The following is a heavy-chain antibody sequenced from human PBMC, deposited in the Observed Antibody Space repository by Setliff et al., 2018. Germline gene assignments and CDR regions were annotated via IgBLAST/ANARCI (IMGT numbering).Heavy chain of an antibody. D-gene: IGHD2-2*01. CDR2: ISPYTGNA. V-gene: IGHV1-18*01. CDR1: GYTFTDYG. Sequence: ASVKVSCKASGYTFTDYGVTWVRQAPGQGLEWVGGISPYTGNAYYAPKFQGRVSLTTDTSTTTAYMDLSSLRPDDTAIYFCSRLVRYCTRTSCQRLSGDDYWGQGTLVTVSS. J-gene: IGHJ4*02. CDR3: SRLVRYCTRTSCQRLSGDDY.